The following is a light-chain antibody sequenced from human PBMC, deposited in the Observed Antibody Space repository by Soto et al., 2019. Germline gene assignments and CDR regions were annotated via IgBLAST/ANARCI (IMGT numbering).Light chain of an antibody. J-gene: IGLJ1*01. Sequence: QSVLTQPPSVSAAPGQKVTISCSGSFSNIGDNGASWYQHFPGTAPKIIIYDVTKRPSGVPDRFSGSKSGNTASLTISGLQAEDEADYYCCSYAGGYTHVFGTGTKLTVL. V-gene: IGLV2-11*01. CDR3: CSYAGGYTHV. CDR1: FSNIGDNG. CDR2: DVT.